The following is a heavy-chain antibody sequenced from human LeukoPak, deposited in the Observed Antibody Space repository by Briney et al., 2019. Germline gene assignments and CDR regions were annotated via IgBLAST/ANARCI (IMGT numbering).Heavy chain of an antibody. CDR3: AKGVGYQLLSGYYYMDV. CDR2: ISDSGGST. CDR1: GFTFSSYD. D-gene: IGHD2-2*01. Sequence: GGSLRLSCAASGFTFSSYDMSWVRQAPGKGLEWVSAISDSGGSTYYADSVKGRFTSSRDNSKNTLFLQMNSLRAEDTAVYYCAKGVGYQLLSGYYYMDVWGKGTTVTVSS. V-gene: IGHV3-23*01. J-gene: IGHJ6*03.